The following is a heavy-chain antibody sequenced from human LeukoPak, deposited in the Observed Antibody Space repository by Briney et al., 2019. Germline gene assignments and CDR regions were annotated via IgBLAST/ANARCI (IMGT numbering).Heavy chain of an antibody. CDR2: ISSSSSYI. D-gene: IGHD2-21*02. J-gene: IGHJ4*02. V-gene: IGHV3-21*01. Sequence: GGSLRLSCVASGFTFSSYSMNWVRQAPGKGLEWVSSISSSSSYIYYADSVKGRFTISRDNAKNSLYLQMNSLRAEDTAVYYCAGRDCGGDCYPEDWGQGTLVTVSS. CDR3: AGRDCGGDCYPED. CDR1: GFTFSSYS.